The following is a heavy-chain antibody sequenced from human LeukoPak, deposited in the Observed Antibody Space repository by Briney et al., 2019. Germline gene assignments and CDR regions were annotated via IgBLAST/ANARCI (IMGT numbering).Heavy chain of an antibody. Sequence: PGRSLRLSCAASGFTFSSYGMHWVRQAPGKGLEWVAVISYDGSNKYYADSVKGRFTISRDNSKNTLYLQMNYLRAEDTAVYYCAKAFGSSGYYFDYWGQGTLVTVSS. CDR2: ISYDGSNK. CDR1: GFTFSSYG. J-gene: IGHJ4*02. CDR3: AKAFGSSGYYFDY. V-gene: IGHV3-30*18. D-gene: IGHD3-22*01.